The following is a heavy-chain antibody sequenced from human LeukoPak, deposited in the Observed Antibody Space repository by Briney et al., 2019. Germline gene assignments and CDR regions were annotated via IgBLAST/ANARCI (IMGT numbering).Heavy chain of an antibody. CDR1: GGTFSSYA. V-gene: IGHV1-46*01. CDR2: INPSGGST. J-gene: IGHJ3*02. Sequence: ASVKVSCKASGGTFSSYAISWVRQAPGQGLEWMGIINPSGGSTSYAQKFQGRVTMTRDMSTSTVYMELSSLRSEDTAVYYCAREFQGEMATIGDAFDIWGQGTMVTVSS. D-gene: IGHD5-24*01. CDR3: AREFQGEMATIGDAFDI.